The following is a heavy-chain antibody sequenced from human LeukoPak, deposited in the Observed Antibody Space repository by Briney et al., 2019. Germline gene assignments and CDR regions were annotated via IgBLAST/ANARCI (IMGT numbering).Heavy chain of an antibody. CDR2: ISGSGGST. V-gene: IGHV3-23*01. J-gene: IGHJ4*02. CDR1: GFTVSSNY. D-gene: IGHD1-7*01. Sequence: GGSLRLSCAASGFTVSSNYMSWVRQAPGKGLEWVSVISGSGGSTYYADSVKGRFTISRDNSKNTLYLQMNSLRAEDTAVYYCAKSYAGTTDALDYWGQGTLVTVSS. CDR3: AKSYAGTTDALDY.